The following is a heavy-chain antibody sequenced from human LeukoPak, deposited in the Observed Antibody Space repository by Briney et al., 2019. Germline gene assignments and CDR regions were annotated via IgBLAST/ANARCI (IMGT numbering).Heavy chain of an antibody. Sequence: GGSLRLSCAASGFTFSSYAMHWVRQAPGKGLEWVAVISYDGSNKYYADSVKGRFTISRDNSKNTLYLQMNSLRAEDTAVYYCARGDSSSWYSPFDCWGQGTLVTVSS. CDR3: ARGDSSSWYSPFDC. J-gene: IGHJ4*02. CDR1: GFTFSSYA. CDR2: ISYDGSNK. D-gene: IGHD6-13*01. V-gene: IGHV3-30*04.